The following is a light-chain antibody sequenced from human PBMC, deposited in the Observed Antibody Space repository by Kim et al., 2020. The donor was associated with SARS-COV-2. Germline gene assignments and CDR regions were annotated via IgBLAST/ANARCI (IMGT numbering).Light chain of an antibody. J-gene: IGLJ1*01. V-gene: IGLV3-1*01. CDR3: QAWDSSTLV. CDR2: EDS. Sequence: SYELTQPPSVSVSPGQTVSITCFGDKLGNKYVSWYQQKPGQSPVLVFCEDSERPSGIPERFSGSNSGNTATLTISGTQPMDEADYYCQAWDSSTLVFGTGTK. CDR1: KLGNKY.